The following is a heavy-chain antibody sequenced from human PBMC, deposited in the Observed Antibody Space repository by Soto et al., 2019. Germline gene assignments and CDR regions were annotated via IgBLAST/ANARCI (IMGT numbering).Heavy chain of an antibody. CDR3: ARERITMVRGVIIELADYYYYYGMDV. Sequence: GASVKVSCKASGGTFSSYAISWVRQAPGQGLEWMGGIIPIFGTANYAQKFQGRVTITADESTSTAYMELSSLRSEDTAVYYCARERITMVRGVIIELADYYYYYGMDVWGQGTTVTVSS. CDR2: IIPIFGTA. J-gene: IGHJ6*02. D-gene: IGHD3-10*01. CDR1: GGTFSSYA. V-gene: IGHV1-69*13.